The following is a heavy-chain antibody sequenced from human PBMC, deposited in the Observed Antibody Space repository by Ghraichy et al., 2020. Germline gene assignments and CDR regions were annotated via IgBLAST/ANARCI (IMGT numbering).Heavy chain of an antibody. D-gene: IGHD5-24*01. V-gene: IGHV3-48*01. CDR2: ISESSTI. CDR1: GFSFSSYS. Sequence: GGSLRLSCAASGFSFSSYSMNWVRQAPGKGLEWVSYISESSTIYYADSVKGRFTIYRDNSRNSLYLQMNSLVVEDTAVYYCAADGRLPPSYGMDGWGPGATVHVSS. CDR3: AADGRLPPSYGMDG. J-gene: IGHJ6*02.